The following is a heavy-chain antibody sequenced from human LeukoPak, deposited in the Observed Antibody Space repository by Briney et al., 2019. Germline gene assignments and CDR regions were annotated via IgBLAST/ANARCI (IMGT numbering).Heavy chain of an antibody. Sequence: GASVKVSCKASGYTFTSYDINWVRQATGHGLEWMGWMNPNSGNTGYAQKFQGRVTMTRNTSISTAYMELSSLRSEDTAVYYCARGKAWRSYSSGWYGHYWGQGTLVTVSS. CDR2: MNPNSGNT. J-gene: IGHJ4*02. CDR1: GYTFTSYD. D-gene: IGHD6-19*01. V-gene: IGHV1-8*01. CDR3: ARGKAWRSYSSGWYGHY.